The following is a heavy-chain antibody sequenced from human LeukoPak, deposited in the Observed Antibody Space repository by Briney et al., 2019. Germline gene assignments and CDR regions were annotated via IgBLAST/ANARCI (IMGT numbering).Heavy chain of an antibody. D-gene: IGHD3-10*01. J-gene: IGHJ6*03. Sequence: PGGSLRLSCAASGFTFDDYAMHWVRQAPGKGLEWVSGISWNSGSIGYADSVKGRFTISRDNAKNSLYLQMNSLRAEDTAVYYCARVFRGSPVWLAYYYYMDVWGKGTTVTISS. CDR1: GFTFDDYA. V-gene: IGHV3-9*01. CDR2: ISWNSGSI. CDR3: ARVFRGSPVWLAYYYYMDV.